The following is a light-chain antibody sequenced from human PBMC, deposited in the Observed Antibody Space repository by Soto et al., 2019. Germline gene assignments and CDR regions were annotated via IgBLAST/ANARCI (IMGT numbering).Light chain of an antibody. J-gene: IGLJ2*01. Sequence: QAVVTQPPSASGTPGQRVIISCSGSSSSIGTNYVHWYQHLPGTAPKLLIYRNNQRPSGVPDRFSGSKSGTSASLAISGLQSEDEADYYCAAWDDSLSGHVVFGGGTKLTVL. CDR1: SSSIGTNY. V-gene: IGLV1-47*01. CDR3: AAWDDSLSGHVV. CDR2: RNN.